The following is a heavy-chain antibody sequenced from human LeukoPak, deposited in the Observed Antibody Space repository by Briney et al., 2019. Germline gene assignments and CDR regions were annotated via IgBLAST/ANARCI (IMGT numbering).Heavy chain of an antibody. Sequence: GGSLRLSCAASGFTFSSYWMSWVRQAPGKGLEWVANIKQDGSEKYYVDSVKGRFTTSRDNAKNSLYLQMNSLRAEDTAVYYCARVTWDQTIGRCSGYCMFDYWGQGTLVTVSS. V-gene: IGHV3-7*01. CDR1: GFTFSSYW. D-gene: IGHD3-22*01. J-gene: IGHJ4*02. CDR3: ARVTWDQTIGRCSGYCMFDY. CDR2: IKQDGSEK.